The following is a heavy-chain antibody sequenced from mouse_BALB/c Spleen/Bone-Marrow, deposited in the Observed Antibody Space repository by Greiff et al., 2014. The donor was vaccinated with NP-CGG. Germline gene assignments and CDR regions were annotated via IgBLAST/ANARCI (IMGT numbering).Heavy chain of an antibody. V-gene: IGHV5-4*02. CDR3: TRSGKRYGAMDY. J-gene: IGHJ4*01. CDR1: GFTFSDYY. Sequence: EVQVVESGGGLVKPGGSLKLSCAASGFTFSDYYMYWVRQTPEKRLEWVATISDGGTYTFYPDSVKGRFTISRDNAKNNLYLQMSSLQSEDTAMYYCTRSGKRYGAMDYWGQGTSVTVSS. D-gene: IGHD2-10*02. CDR2: ISDGGTYT.